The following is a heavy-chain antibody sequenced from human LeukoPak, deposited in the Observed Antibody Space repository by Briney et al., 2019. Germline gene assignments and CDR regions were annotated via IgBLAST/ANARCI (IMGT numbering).Heavy chain of an antibody. J-gene: IGHJ6*03. CDR2: ISSSSTTI. V-gene: IGHV3-48*04. Sequence: GGSLRLSCAASGFTFSTYSMNWVRQAPGQGLEWVSYISSSSTTIYYADSAKGRFTISRDNAKNSLYLQMNSLRADDTSVYYCAKGVGGSANYYYMDVWGKGTTVTVSS. CDR3: AKGVGGSANYYYMDV. CDR1: GFTFSTYS. D-gene: IGHD3-10*01.